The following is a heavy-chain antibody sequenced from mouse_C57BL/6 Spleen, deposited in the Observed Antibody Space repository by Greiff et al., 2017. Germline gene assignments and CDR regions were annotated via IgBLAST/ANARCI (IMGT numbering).Heavy chain of an antibody. D-gene: IGHD1-1*01. CDR2: INPSNGGT. Sequence: QLHQPGTELVKPGASVKLSCKASGYTFTSYWMHWVKQRPGQGLEWIGNINPSNGGTNYNEKFKSKATLTVDKSSSTAYMQLSSLTSEDSAVYYCARSGTTVVAYYFDYWGQGTTLTVSS. CDR1: GYTFTSYW. J-gene: IGHJ2*01. CDR3: ARSGTTVVAYYFDY. V-gene: IGHV1-53*01.